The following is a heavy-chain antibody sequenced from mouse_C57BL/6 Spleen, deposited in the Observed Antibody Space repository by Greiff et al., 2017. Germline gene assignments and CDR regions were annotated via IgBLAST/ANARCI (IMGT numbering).Heavy chain of an antibody. Sequence: LVESGPELVKPGASVKISCKASGYSFTDYNMNWVKQSNGKSLEWIGVINPNYGTTSYNQKFKGKATLTVDQSSSTAYMQLNSLTSEDSAVYYCARYYYGSRDWYFDVWGTGTTVTVSS. V-gene: IGHV1-39*01. CDR2: INPNYGTT. CDR3: ARYYYGSRDWYFDV. D-gene: IGHD1-1*01. J-gene: IGHJ1*03. CDR1: GYSFTDYN.